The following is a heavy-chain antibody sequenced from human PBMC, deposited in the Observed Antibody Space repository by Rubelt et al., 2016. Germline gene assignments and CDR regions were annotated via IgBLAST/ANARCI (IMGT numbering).Heavy chain of an antibody. D-gene: IGHD4-17*01. V-gene: IGHV3-23*01. CDR2: IGGSGDTR. Sequence: WASAIGGSGDTRYYADSVKGRFSISRDNSKNTLYLQMNSLRAEDTVIYYCAKAYGDYPKDYFDYWGQGTLVTVSS. CDR3: AKAYGDYPKDYFDY. J-gene: IGHJ4*02.